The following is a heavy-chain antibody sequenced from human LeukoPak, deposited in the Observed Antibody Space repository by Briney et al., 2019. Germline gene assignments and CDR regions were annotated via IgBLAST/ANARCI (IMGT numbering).Heavy chain of an antibody. J-gene: IGHJ3*02. Sequence: PGGSLRLSCAASGFTFSSYAMSWVRQAPGKGLEWVSAISGSGGSTYYADSVKGRFTISRDNSKNTLYLQMNSLRAEDTAVYYCAKDLGGTPPSSSWYGVSDGTDDAFDIWGQGTMVTVSS. D-gene: IGHD6-13*01. CDR1: GFTFSSYA. V-gene: IGHV3-23*01. CDR3: AKDLGGTPPSSSWYGVSDGTDDAFDI. CDR2: ISGSGGST.